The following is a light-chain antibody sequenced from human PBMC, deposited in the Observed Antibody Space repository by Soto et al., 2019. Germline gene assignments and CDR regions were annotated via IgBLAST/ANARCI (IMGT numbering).Light chain of an antibody. J-gene: IGLJ3*02. CDR2: EVT. Sequence: QSALTQPASVSGSPGQSITISCTGTSSDVGAYNYVAWYQRHPGKAPKVMIYEVTNRPPGVSNRFSGSKSGNTASLTISGLQAEDEADYYCSSYTTSSTLVFGGGTQLTVL. V-gene: IGLV2-14*01. CDR1: SSDVGAYNY. CDR3: SSYTTSSTLV.